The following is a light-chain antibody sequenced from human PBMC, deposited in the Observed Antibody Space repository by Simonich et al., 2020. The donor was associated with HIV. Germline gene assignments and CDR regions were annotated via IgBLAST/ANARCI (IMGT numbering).Light chain of an antibody. J-gene: IGLJ3*02. CDR3: QSYDSNNHWV. Sequence: NFMLTQPHSVSQSPGKTVTISCTRSSGSIASHYVQWYQQRPGRSPPTVIYEDNRRPSGVPDRFSGSIDSSSNSASLTISGLKTEDEADYYCQSYDSNNHWVFGGGTKVTVL. CDR1: SGSIASHY. V-gene: IGLV6-57*01. CDR2: EDN.